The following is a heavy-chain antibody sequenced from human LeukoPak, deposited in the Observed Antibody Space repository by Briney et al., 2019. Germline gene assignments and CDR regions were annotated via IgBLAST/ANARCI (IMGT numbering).Heavy chain of an antibody. V-gene: IGHV3-9*01. D-gene: IGHD2/OR15-2a*01. CDR2: ITWNSVKM. J-gene: IGHJ4*02. CDR3: AKYDCSTTRCYAGFDL. Sequence: GGSLRLSCAASGFAFGGYAMHWVRQSPGKGLEWISYITWNSVKMDYADSVRGRFIVSRDNAKASLFLQMNDLAPEDTAVYYCAKYDCSTTRCYAGFDLWGQGTLVTVSS. CDR1: GFAFGGYA.